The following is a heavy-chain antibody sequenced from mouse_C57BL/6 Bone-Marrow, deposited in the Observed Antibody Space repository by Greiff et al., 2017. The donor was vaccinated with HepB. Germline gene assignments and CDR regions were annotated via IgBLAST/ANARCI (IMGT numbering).Heavy chain of an antibody. V-gene: IGHV1-55*01. J-gene: IGHJ2*01. CDR1: GYTFTSYW. Sequence: QVQLQQPGAELVKPGASVKMSCKASGYTFTSYWITWVKQRPGQGLEWIGDIYPGSGSTNYNEKFKSKATLTVDTSSSTAYMQLSSLTSEDSAVYYCARYPFYYGYFDYWGKGTTLTVSS. CDR2: IYPGSGST. CDR3: ARYPFYYGYFDY. D-gene: IGHD2-2*01.